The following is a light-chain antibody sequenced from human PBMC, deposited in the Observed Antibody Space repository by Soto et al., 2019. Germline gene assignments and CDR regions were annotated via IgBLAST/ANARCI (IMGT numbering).Light chain of an antibody. CDR3: SSYTSSSTPYV. CDR2: DVS. V-gene: IGLV2-14*01. Sequence: QSALTQPASVSGSPGQASTISCTGTSSDVGGYNYVSWYQQQPGKAPKLMIYDVSNRPSEVSNRFSGSKSGNTASLTISGLQAEDEADYYCSSYTSSSTPYVFGPGTKLTVL. CDR1: SSDVGGYNY. J-gene: IGLJ1*01.